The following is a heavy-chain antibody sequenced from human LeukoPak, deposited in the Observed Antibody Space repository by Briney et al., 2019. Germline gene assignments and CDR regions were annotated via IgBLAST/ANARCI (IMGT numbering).Heavy chain of an antibody. V-gene: IGHV3-21*01. CDR2: ISTSSSYI. Sequence: NPGGSLRLPCAASGFTFSSHSMNWVRQAPGKGLEWVSSISTSSSYIYYADSVKGRFTISRDNAKNSLYLQMNSLRAEDTAVYYCARDLKSSGYPRDRFDYWGQGTLVTVSS. CDR1: GFTFSSHS. J-gene: IGHJ4*02. CDR3: ARDLKSSGYPRDRFDY. D-gene: IGHD3-22*01.